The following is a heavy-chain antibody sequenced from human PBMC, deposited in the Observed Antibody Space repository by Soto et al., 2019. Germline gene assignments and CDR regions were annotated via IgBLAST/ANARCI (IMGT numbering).Heavy chain of an antibody. Sequence: QLQLQESGPGLVKPSETLSLSCSVSGGSINRSNYYWDWIRQPPGKGLEWIGTIYYNGNAYYNPSLKSRVTMAVHTXXNQFSLKLISVTAADTAVYYCARHFVAVVIKGWGYWGQGTLVTVSS. J-gene: IGHJ4*02. CDR3: ARHFVAVVIKGWGY. CDR2: IYYNGNA. D-gene: IGHD3-22*01. V-gene: IGHV4-39*01. CDR1: GGSINRSNYY.